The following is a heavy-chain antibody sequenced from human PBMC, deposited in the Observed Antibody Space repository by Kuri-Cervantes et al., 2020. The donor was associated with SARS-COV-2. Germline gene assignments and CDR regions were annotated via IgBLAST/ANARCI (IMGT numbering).Heavy chain of an antibody. Sequence: ASVKVSCKASGYTFTSYGISWVRQAPGQGLEWMGWMNPNSGNTGYAQKFQGRVTMTRNTSISTAYMELSSLRSEDTAVYYCATRTGFGELIFDYWGQGTLVTVSS. CDR2: MNPNSGNT. J-gene: IGHJ4*02. CDR3: ATRTGFGELIFDY. D-gene: IGHD3-10*01. CDR1: GYTFTSYG. V-gene: IGHV1-8*02.